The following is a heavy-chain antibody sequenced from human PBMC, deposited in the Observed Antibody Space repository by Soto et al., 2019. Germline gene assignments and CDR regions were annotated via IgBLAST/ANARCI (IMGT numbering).Heavy chain of an antibody. CDR3: AKGGDYSNYYYYGMDV. J-gene: IGHJ6*02. Sequence: QPGGSLRLSCAASGFTFSSYAMGWVRQAPGKGLEWVSAISGSGGSTYYADSVKGRFTISRDNSKNTLYLQMNSLRAEDTAVYYCAKGGDYSNYYYYGMDVWGQGTTVTVSS. V-gene: IGHV3-23*01. CDR2: ISGSGGST. D-gene: IGHD4-4*01. CDR1: GFTFSSYA.